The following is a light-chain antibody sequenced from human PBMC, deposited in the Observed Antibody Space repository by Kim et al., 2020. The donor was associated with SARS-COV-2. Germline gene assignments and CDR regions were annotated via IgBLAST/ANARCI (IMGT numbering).Light chain of an antibody. CDR3: SSFGISGV. CDR2: AVT. Sequence: SPGQSIAISCPGTSSDIGFYNYVSWYQQHPGEAPKLIIYAVTERPSGVSSRFSGSKSGNTASLTISGLQAEDEADYYCSSFGISGVFGGGTQLTVL. CDR1: SSDIGFYNY. V-gene: IGLV2-14*03. J-gene: IGLJ3*02.